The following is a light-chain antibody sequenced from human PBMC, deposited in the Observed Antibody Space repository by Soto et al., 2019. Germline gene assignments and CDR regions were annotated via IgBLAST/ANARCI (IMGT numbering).Light chain of an antibody. Sequence: DIQMTQSPSSLSASVGDRVTITCRASQRISTYLNWYQQKPGKAPKILIYAASSLQSGVPSRFSGSGSGTDFTLTISSLQPEDFATYYCQQSYSTPVTFGGGTKVEIK. CDR2: AAS. CDR3: QQSYSTPVT. V-gene: IGKV1-39*01. CDR1: QRISTY. J-gene: IGKJ4*01.